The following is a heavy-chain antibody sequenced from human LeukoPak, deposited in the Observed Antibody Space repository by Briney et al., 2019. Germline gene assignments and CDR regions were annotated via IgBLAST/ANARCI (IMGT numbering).Heavy chain of an antibody. Sequence: SETLSLTCTVSGGSISSYYWSWIRQPPGKGLEWIGYIYYSGSTNYNPSLKSRVTISVDTSKNQFSLKLSSVTAADTAVYYCARQGTTGVRPRFDYWGQGTLVTVSS. CDR3: ARQGTTGVRPRFDY. CDR2: IYYSGST. J-gene: IGHJ4*02. CDR1: GGSISSYY. D-gene: IGHD4-11*01. V-gene: IGHV4-59*08.